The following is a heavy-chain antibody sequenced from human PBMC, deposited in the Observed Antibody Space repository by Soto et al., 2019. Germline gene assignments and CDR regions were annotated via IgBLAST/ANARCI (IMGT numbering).Heavy chain of an antibody. CDR3: ARHPYCSGGSCYRYFDY. J-gene: IGHJ4*02. D-gene: IGHD2-15*01. Sequence: SETLSLTCTVSGGSISSYYWSWIRQPPGKGLEWIGYIYYSGSTNYNPSLKSRVTISVGTSKNQFSLKLSSVTAADTAVYYCARHPYCSGGSCYRYFDYWGQGTLVTVSS. CDR2: IYYSGST. CDR1: GGSISSYY. V-gene: IGHV4-59*08.